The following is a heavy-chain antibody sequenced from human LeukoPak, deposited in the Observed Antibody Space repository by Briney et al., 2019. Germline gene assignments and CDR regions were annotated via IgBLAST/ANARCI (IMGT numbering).Heavy chain of an antibody. V-gene: IGHV1-2*02. CDR1: GYTFTAYY. CDR2: INPNSGGT. J-gene: IGHJ1*01. Sequence: ASVKVSCKASGYTFTAYYIHWVRQAPGQGLEWMGCINPNSGGTNYAQKFQGRVTMTRDTSISTAYMELSRLRSDDTAVYYCARGNSAEYFQHWGQGTLVTVSS. CDR3: ARGNSAEYFQH. D-gene: IGHD2/OR15-2a*01.